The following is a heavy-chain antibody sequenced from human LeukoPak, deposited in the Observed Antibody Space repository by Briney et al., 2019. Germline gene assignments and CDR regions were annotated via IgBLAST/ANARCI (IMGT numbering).Heavy chain of an antibody. D-gene: IGHD5-18*01. V-gene: IGHV4-39*07. CDR3: ARVRGRYSYGPFDP. CDR2: IYYSGST. Sequence: SETLSLTCTVSGGSISSSSYYWGWIRQPPGKGLEWIGSIYYSGSTYYNPSLKSRVTISVDTSKNQFSLKLSSVTAADTAVYYCARVRGRYSYGPFDPWGQGTLVTVSS. J-gene: IGHJ5*02. CDR1: GGSISSSSYY.